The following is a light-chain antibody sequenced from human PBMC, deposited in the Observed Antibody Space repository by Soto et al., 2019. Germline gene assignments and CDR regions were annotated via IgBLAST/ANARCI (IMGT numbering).Light chain of an antibody. J-gene: IGKJ5*01. CDR1: QSVSNY. CDR2: DAS. CDR3: QQRSNWPRIT. Sequence: EIVLTQSPATPSLSPGERATLSCRASQSVSNYLAWYQQKPGQAPTLLIYDASNRATGIPARFSGSGSGTYFTLTISSLEPEDFAVYYCQQRSNWPRITFGQGTRLESK. V-gene: IGKV3-11*01.